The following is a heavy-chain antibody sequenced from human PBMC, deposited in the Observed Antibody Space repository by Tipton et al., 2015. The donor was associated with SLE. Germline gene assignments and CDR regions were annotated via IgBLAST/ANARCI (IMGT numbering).Heavy chain of an antibody. J-gene: IGHJ3*02. V-gene: IGHV1-69*01. Sequence: QVQLVQSGAEVKKPGASVKVSCKASGGTFSSYAISWVRQAPGQGLEWMGGIIPIFGTANYAQKFQGRVTITADESTSTAYMELSSLRFEDTAVYYCARVRRIQLWLQTHDAFDIWSQGTMVTVSS. CDR2: IIPIFGTA. CDR1: GGTFSSYA. D-gene: IGHD5-18*01. CDR3: ARVRRIQLWLQTHDAFDI.